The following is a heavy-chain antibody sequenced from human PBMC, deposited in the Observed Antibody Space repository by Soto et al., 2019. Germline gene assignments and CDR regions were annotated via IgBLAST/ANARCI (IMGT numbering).Heavy chain of an antibody. J-gene: IGHJ4*02. CDR3: ARSIVVVTALDY. V-gene: IGHV1-3*05. D-gene: IGHD2-21*02. Sequence: QVQLVQSGAEEKKPGASVKVSCKASGYTFTSYAMHWVRQAPGQRLEWMGWINAGNGNTKYSQKFQGRVTITRDTSASTVYKELSRLRSEYTAVYYCARSIVVVTALDYWGQGTLVTVSS. CDR1: GYTFTSYA. CDR2: INAGNGNT.